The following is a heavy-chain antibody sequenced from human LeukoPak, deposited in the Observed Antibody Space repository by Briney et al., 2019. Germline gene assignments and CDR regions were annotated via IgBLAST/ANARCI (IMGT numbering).Heavy chain of an antibody. CDR3: ARGYFDSPGHYYYYYYMDV. CDR1: GFTFSNYA. V-gene: IGHV3-23*01. Sequence: PGGSLRLSCAASGFTFSNYAMSWVRQAPGKGLEWVSAISGSGGSTYYADSVKGRFTISRDNAKNSLYLQMNSLRAEDTAVYYCARGYFDSPGHYYYYYYMDVWGKGTTVTVSS. CDR2: ISGSGGST. J-gene: IGHJ6*03. D-gene: IGHD3-9*01.